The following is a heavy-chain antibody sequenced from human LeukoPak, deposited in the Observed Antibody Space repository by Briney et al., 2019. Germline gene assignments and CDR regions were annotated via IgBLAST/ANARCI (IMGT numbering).Heavy chain of an antibody. CDR2: LINDGHT. J-gene: IGHJ3*01. D-gene: IGHD2-2*02. CDR1: GGSIGNFY. Sequence: SETLSLTCTVSGGSIGNFYWSWIRQTAGKGLEWIGRLINDGHTNHNTSLRGRVTILVDTSNNHFSLILRSVTAADTAIYYCARAIGVYACDVWGQGTMVTVST. CDR3: ARAIGVYACDV. V-gene: IGHV4-4*07.